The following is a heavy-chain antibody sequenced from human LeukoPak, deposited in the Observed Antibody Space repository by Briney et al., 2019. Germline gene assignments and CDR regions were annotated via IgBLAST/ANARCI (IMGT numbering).Heavy chain of an antibody. D-gene: IGHD1-26*01. Sequence: GGSLRLSCAESGFTFSSYGMHRARQAPGKGLEWGSVIWDDGSDKYYADSVKGRFTIPRDNSKNTLYLQMNSLRAEDTAVYYCANPARGSGSFLIDFWGQGTLVTVSS. V-gene: IGHV3-33*06. CDR1: GFTFSSYG. CDR2: IWDDGSDK. CDR3: ANPARGSGSFLIDF. J-gene: IGHJ4*02.